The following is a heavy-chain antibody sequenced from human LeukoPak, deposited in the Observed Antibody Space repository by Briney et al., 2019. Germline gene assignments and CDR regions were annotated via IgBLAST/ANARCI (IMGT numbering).Heavy chain of an antibody. D-gene: IGHD6-19*01. CDR3: ARGPHGIAVAGKGNWFDP. CDR1: GGTFSSYA. V-gene: IGHV1-69*13. Sequence: GASVTVSCKASGGTFSSYAISWVRQAPGQGPEWMGGLIPILGTANYAQKFQGRVTITADDSTSTAYMELSSLTFEDTAVYYCARGPHGIAVAGKGNWFDPWGQGTLVTVSS. CDR2: LIPILGTA. J-gene: IGHJ5*02.